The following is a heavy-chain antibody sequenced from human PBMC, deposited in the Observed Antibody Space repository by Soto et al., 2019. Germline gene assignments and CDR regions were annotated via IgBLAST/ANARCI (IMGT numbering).Heavy chain of an antibody. CDR1: GFTFSTYA. CDR2: ISYDGTNK. CDR3: AKDGGGYNYGYVMLDKYYYGMDV. J-gene: IGHJ6*02. Sequence: LRLSCAASGFTFSTYAMHWVRQAPGKGLEWVAVISYDGTNKYYADSVRGRFTISRDNSKNTLFLQMNSLRAEDTAVYYCAKDGGGYNYGYVMLDKYYYGMDVWGQGTTVTVSS. V-gene: IGHV3-30-3*01. D-gene: IGHD5-18*01.